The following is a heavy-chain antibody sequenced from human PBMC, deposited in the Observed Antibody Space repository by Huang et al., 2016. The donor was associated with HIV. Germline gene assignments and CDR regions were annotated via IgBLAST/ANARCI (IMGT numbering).Heavy chain of an antibody. J-gene: IGHJ4*02. CDR2: IYYSGST. CDR3: ARRVGLASGSYTFDY. D-gene: IGHD3-10*01. V-gene: IGHV4-39*01. Sequence: QLQLQESGPGLVKPSETLSLTCTVSGGSISSSSYYWGWIRQPPGKGLEWLGSIYYSGSTYYNPSLKRRVTIAVDTSKNQFSLKLSSVTAADTAVYYCARRVGLASGSYTFDYWGQGTLVTVSS. CDR1: GGSISSSSYY.